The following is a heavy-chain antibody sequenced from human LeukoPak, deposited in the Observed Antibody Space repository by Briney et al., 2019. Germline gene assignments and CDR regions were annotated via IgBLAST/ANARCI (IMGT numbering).Heavy chain of an antibody. CDR1: GFTFSSHW. CDR2: INGDGSNT. CDR3: AKGCSGGSSYSAIDS. Sequence: GGSLRLSCAASGFTFSSHWMHWVRQAPGKGLVWVSRINGDGSNTTYADSVKGRFTISRDNAKNTLYLQMNSLRAEDTAVYYYAKGCSGGSSYSAIDSWGQGSLVTVSS. V-gene: IGHV3-74*03. J-gene: IGHJ4*02. D-gene: IGHD2-15*01.